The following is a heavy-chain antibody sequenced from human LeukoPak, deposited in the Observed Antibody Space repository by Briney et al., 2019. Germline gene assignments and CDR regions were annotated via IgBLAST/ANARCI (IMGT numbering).Heavy chain of an antibody. D-gene: IGHD5-18*01. CDR3: VRQGPQRGSFGPTFFDP. Sequence: ASVKVSCKTSGYTFTGYYIHWVRQAPGQGLEWMGWINPNSGDTNYAQKFQGRVSMTGDTSISTAYMELSRLRSDDTAVYYCVRQGPQRGSFGPTFFDPWGQGTLVIVSS. V-gene: IGHV1-2*02. CDR2: INPNSGDT. J-gene: IGHJ5*02. CDR1: GYTFTGYY.